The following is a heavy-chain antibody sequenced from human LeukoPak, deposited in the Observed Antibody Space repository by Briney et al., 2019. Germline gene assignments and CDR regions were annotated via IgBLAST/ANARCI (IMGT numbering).Heavy chain of an antibody. CDR3: ARSSSGYSYHFDY. Sequence: PGGSLRLSCAASGFTFSSYAMHWVRQAPGKGLEYVSAISSNGGSTYYANSVKGRFTISRDNSKNTLYLQMGSLRAEDMAVYYCARSSSGYSYHFDYWGQGTLVTVSS. CDR1: GFTFSSYA. D-gene: IGHD5-18*01. V-gene: IGHV3-64*01. CDR2: ISSNGGST. J-gene: IGHJ4*02.